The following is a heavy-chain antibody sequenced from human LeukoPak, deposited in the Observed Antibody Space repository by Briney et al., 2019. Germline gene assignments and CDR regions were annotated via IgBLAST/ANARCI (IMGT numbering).Heavy chain of an antibody. D-gene: IGHD3-22*01. J-gene: IGHJ4*02. V-gene: IGHV3-48*01. CDR2: ISSDSKTR. Sequence: GGSLRLSCAASGFTFRRYNMNWVRQAPGKGLEWLSYISSDSKTRYYADSVKGRFTISRDNAKNSLFLQMTSLRAEDAAVYYCARDDGVSRNDKWYFDFWGQGTLVTVSS. CDR3: ARDDGVSRNDKWYFDF. CDR1: GFTFRRYN.